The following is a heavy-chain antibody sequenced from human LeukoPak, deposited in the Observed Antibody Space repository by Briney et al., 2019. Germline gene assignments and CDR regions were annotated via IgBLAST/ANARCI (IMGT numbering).Heavy chain of an antibody. Sequence: PSETLSLTCAVYGGSFSGYYWSWIRQPPGKGLEWIGEINHSGSTNYNPSLKSRVTISVDTSKNQFSLKLSSVTAADTAVYYCARSEEWPPDYYDSSGYYYWGQGTLVTVSS. CDR2: INHSGST. CDR3: ARSEEWPPDYYDSSGYYY. CDR1: GGSFSGYY. D-gene: IGHD3-22*01. J-gene: IGHJ4*02. V-gene: IGHV4-34*01.